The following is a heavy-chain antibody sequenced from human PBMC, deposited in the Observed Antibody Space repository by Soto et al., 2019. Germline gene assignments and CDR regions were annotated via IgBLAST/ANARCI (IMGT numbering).Heavy chain of an antibody. D-gene: IGHD5-18*01. CDR1: GGSISIGGYS. CDR2: IFHSGNT. Sequence: LSITCSVSGGSISIGGYSWSWIRQPPGKGLEWIGYIFHSGNTYYNPSLKSRLTITVDRSKNQFSLNLSSVTAADTAVYYCARGGYSSKYYYYGMDVWGQGTKVTVYS. V-gene: IGHV4-30-2*01. J-gene: IGHJ6*02. CDR3: ARGGYSSKYYYYGMDV.